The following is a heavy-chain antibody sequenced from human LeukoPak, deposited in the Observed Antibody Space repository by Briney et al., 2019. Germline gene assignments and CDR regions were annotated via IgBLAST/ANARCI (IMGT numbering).Heavy chain of an antibody. CDR1: GGSFSGYY. V-gene: IGHV4-34*01. CDR3: ARQSGSGWYPLRYFDY. Sequence: SETLSLTCAVYGGSFSGYYWSWIRQPPGKGLEWTGEINHSGSTNYNPSLKSRVTISVDTSKNQFSLKLSSVTAADTAVYYRARQSGSGWYPLRYFDYWGQGTLVTVSS. CDR2: INHSGST. D-gene: IGHD6-19*01. J-gene: IGHJ4*02.